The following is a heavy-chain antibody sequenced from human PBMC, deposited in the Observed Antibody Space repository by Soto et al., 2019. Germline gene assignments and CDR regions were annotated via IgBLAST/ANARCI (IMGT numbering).Heavy chain of an antibody. CDR2: IYYSGST. Sequence: RSLTCTVSCGSISSGDYYWSWIRQPPGKCLEWIGYIYYSGSTYYNPSLKSRVTISVDTSKNQFSLKLSSVTAADTAVYYCARDRGYYYDSSGTIRGMDVWGQGTKVTVSX. D-gene: IGHD3-22*01. J-gene: IGHJ6*01. CDR3: ARDRGYYYDSSGTIRGMDV. CDR1: CGSISSGDYY. V-gene: IGHV4-30-4*01.